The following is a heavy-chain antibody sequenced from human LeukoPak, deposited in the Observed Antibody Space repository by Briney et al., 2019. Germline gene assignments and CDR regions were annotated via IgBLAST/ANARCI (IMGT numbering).Heavy chain of an antibody. J-gene: IGHJ4*02. CDR3: ARSSYSSSWYEGDY. CDR1: GFTFSSYS. V-gene: IGHV3-21*01. CDR2: ISSSSSYI. Sequence: GGSLRLSWAASGFTFSSYSMNWVRQAPEKGLEWVSSISSSSSYIYYADSVKGRFTISRDNAKNSLYLQMNSLRAEDTAVYYCARSSYSSSWYEGDYWGQGTLVTVSS. D-gene: IGHD6-13*01.